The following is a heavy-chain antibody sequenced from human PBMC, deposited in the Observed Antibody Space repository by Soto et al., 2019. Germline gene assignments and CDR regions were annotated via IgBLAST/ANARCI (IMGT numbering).Heavy chain of an antibody. J-gene: IGHJ5*02. CDR2: ISSGGGSP. Sequence: GGSLRLSCAASGFTFSDYAMSWVRQAPGKGLEWVSGISSGGGSPYYADSVKGRFTISRDNSKNTLYLQMNSLRVEDTAVYYCVHPRSTVQIPPTWGQGTLVTVSS. V-gene: IGHV3-23*01. CDR1: GFTFSDYA. CDR3: VHPRSTVQIPPT. D-gene: IGHD4-17*01.